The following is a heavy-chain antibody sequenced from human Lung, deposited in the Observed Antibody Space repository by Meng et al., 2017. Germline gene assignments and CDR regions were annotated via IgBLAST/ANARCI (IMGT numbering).Heavy chain of an antibody. V-gene: IGHV4-34*01. CDR2: INHSDST. D-gene: IGHD5-24*01. J-gene: IGHJ4*02. CDR1: GGSYGVCD. Sequence: QVQLQQPFVGLLMHPATRSRSCVVSGGSYGVCDGRWIRPPPEKGMVWIGNINHSDSTNYKPLHESRTTITVATTHNTLPMKLSSVTAEASALYYGARGPNTMAHDFDYWGQGTLVTVSS. CDR3: ARGPNTMAHDFDY.